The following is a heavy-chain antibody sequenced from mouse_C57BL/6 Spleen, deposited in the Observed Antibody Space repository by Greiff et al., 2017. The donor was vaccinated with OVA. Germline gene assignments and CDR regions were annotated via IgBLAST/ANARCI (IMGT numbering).Heavy chain of an antibody. CDR2: INYDGSST. CDR3: ARVEGRGFAY. CDR1: GFTFSDYY. D-gene: IGHD3-3*01. J-gene: IGHJ3*01. V-gene: IGHV5-16*01. Sequence: EVQLVDSEGGLVQPGSSMKLSCTASGFTFSDYYMAWVRQVPEKGLEWVANINYDGSSTYYLDSLKSRFIISRDNAKNILYLQMSSLKSEDTATYYCARVEGRGFAYWGQGTLVTVSA.